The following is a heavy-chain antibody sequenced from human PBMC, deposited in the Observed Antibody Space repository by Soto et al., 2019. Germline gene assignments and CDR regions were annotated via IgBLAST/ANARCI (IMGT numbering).Heavy chain of an antibody. D-gene: IGHD3-10*01. Sequence: QVQLVQSGAEVKKPGSSVKVSCKASGGTFSSYAISWVRQAPGQGLEWMGGIIPIFGTANYAQKFQGRVTITADKSTSTAYMELSSLRSEDTAVYYCARGGYPGYYYGSGRYYWFDPWGQGTLVTVSS. CDR1: GGTFSSYA. CDR3: ARGGYPGYYYGSGRYYWFDP. V-gene: IGHV1-69*06. CDR2: IIPIFGTA. J-gene: IGHJ5*02.